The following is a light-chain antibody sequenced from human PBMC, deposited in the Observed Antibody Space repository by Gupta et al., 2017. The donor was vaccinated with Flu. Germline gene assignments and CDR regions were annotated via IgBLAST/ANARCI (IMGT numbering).Light chain of an antibody. CDR2: DAS. CDR1: QSVSSY. CDR3: QQRSNWPPS. J-gene: IGKJ5*01. Sequence: EIVLTQSQATLSFSQGERATLSCRASQSVSSYLAWFQQKPGQAPRLLIYDASNRATGIPARFSGSGSGTDFTLTISSLEPEDFAVYYCQQRSNWPPSFGQGTRLEIK. V-gene: IGKV3-11*01.